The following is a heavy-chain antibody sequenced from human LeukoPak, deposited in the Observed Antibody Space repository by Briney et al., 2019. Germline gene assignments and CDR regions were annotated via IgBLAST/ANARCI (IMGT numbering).Heavy chain of an antibody. V-gene: IGHV1-24*01. CDR1: GYTLTELS. J-gene: IGHJ6*02. D-gene: IGHD5-18*01. CDR3: ATVSVRYSYGYRYYYGMDV. Sequence: ASVKVSCMVSGYTLTELSMHWVRQAPGKGLEWMGGFDPEDGETIYAQKFQGRVTMTEDTSTDTAYMDLSSLRSEDTAVYCCATVSVRYSYGYRYYYGMDVWGQGTTVTVSS. CDR2: FDPEDGET.